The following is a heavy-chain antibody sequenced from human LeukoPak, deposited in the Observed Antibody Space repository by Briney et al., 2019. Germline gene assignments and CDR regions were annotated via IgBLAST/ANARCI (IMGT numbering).Heavy chain of an antibody. Sequence: SETLSLTCTVSGGSLSSYYWSWIRQPPGKGLEWIGYIYYSGSTNYNPSLKSRVTISVDTSKNQFSLKLSSVTAADTAVYYCANGGRAAEIDYWGQGTLVTVSS. J-gene: IGHJ4*02. CDR2: IYYSGST. CDR3: ANGGRAAEIDY. CDR1: GGSLSSYY. V-gene: IGHV4-59*08. D-gene: IGHD6-13*01.